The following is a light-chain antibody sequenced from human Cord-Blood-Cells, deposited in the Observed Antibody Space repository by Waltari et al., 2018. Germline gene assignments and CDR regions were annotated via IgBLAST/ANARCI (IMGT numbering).Light chain of an antibody. V-gene: IGKV1-39*02. Sequence: DLQLTQSPSLLSASGGERVTITCRASQNIRSYLYLYQQKPRKAPKLLIYAASSLQSGVPARFSGSGSGTDFTLTISSLQPEYFATYYCQQYNSTYYTFGQGTKLEIK. CDR2: AAS. CDR3: QQYNSTYYT. J-gene: IGKJ2*01. CDR1: QNIRSY.